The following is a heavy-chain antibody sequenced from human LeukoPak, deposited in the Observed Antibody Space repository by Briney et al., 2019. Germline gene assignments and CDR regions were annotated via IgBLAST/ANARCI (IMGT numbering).Heavy chain of an antibody. CDR1: GGSFSNTNYY. J-gene: IGHJ3*02. Sequence: TSETLCLTCTVSGGSFSNTNYYWGWIRQPRGKGLEWIANIYYTGSTYYNPSLKSRVTISVDTSKNQVSLKLYSVTAAATAVFYCARCTGSWPHSAFDTWGQGTLVTVSS. CDR3: ARCTGSWPHSAFDT. D-gene: IGHD2-8*02. CDR2: IYYTGST. V-gene: IGHV4-39*07.